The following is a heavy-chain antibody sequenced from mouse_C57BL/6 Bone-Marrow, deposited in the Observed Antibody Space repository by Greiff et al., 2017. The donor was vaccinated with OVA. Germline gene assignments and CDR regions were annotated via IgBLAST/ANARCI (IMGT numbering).Heavy chain of an antibody. CDR1: GFTFSSYA. D-gene: IGHD1-1*01. CDR2: ISDGGSYT. V-gene: IGHV5-4*03. J-gene: IGHJ3*01. Sequence: EVKLVESGGGLVKPGGSLKLSCAASGFTFSSYAMSWVRQTPEKRLEWVATISDGGSYTYYPDNVKGRFTISRDNAKNNLYLQMSHLQSEDTAMYYCARAGDYGSSSFAYWGQGTLVTVSA. CDR3: ARAGDYGSSSFAY.